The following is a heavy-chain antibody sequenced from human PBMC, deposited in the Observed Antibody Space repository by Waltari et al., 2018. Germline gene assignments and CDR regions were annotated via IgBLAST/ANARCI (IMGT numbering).Heavy chain of an antibody. CDR1: GFTFSSYG. Sequence: QVQLVESGGGVVQPGRSLRLSCAASGFTFSSYGMHWVRQAPGKGLEWVAVIWYDGSNKYYADSVKGRFTISRDNSKNTLYLQMNSLRAEDTAVYYCARDPSGPWFGEFGYYYYGMDVWGQGTTVTVSS. D-gene: IGHD3-10*01. CDR3: ARDPSGPWFGEFGYYYYGMDV. J-gene: IGHJ6*02. V-gene: IGHV3-33*01. CDR2: IWYDGSNK.